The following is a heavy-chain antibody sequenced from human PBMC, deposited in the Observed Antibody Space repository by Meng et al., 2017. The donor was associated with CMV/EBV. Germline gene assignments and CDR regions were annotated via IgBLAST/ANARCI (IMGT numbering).Heavy chain of an antibody. D-gene: IGHD2-2*01. CDR1: GGSISSSSYY. V-gene: IGHV4-39*07. CDR3: ARDRDIVVVPGDPWFDP. J-gene: IGHJ5*02. CDR2: IYYSGST. Sequence: QLRLQVSGPVLGKPSETLSPTCNVSGGSISSSSYYWGWIRQPPGKGLEWIGSIYYSGSTYYNPSLKSRVTISVDTSKNQFSMKLSSVTAADTAVYYCARDRDIVVVPGDPWFDPWGQGTLVTVSS.